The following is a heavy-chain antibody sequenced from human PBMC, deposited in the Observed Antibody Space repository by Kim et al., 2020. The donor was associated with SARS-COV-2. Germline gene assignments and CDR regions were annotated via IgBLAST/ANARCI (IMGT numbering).Heavy chain of an antibody. CDR1: GFTFSSYA. CDR2: ISYDGSNK. V-gene: IGHV3-30-3*01. J-gene: IGHJ4*02. Sequence: GGSLRLSCAASGFTFSSYAMHWVRQAPGKGLEWVAVISYDGSNKYYADSVKGRFTISRDNSKNTLYLQMNSLRAEDTAVYYCARSGGRYCSGGSCYQLDYWGQGTLVTVSS. D-gene: IGHD2-15*01. CDR3: ARSGGRYCSGGSCYQLDY.